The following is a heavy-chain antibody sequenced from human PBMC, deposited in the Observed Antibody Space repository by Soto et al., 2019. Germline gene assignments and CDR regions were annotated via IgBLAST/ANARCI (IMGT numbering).Heavy chain of an antibody. V-gene: IGHV5-10-1*01. Sequence: PGESLKISCKGSGYSFAGYWITWVRQKPGKGLEWMGRIDPSDSQTYYSPSFRGHVTISATKSITTVFLQWSSLRASDTAMYYCARQIYDSDTGPNFQYYFDSWGKGPPVTVSS. CDR1: GYSFAGYW. CDR3: ARQIYDSDTGPNFQYYFDS. J-gene: IGHJ4*02. CDR2: IDPSDSQT. D-gene: IGHD3-22*01.